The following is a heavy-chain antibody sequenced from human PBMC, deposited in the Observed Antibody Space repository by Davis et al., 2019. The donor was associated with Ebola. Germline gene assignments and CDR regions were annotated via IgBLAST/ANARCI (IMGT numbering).Heavy chain of an antibody. CDR1: GFTFEEYT. CDR2: ISWNGGST. Sequence: GESLKISCSVSGFTFEEYTMQWARQVPGKGLEWVSLISWNGGSTDYADSVKGRFTISRDNSRNTVYLQMNSLRVEDTAVYFCVKWNVVVVAVSEYFQDWGQGTLVTVSS. J-gene: IGHJ1*01. CDR3: VKWNVVVVAVSEYFQD. D-gene: IGHD2-15*01. V-gene: IGHV3-43*01.